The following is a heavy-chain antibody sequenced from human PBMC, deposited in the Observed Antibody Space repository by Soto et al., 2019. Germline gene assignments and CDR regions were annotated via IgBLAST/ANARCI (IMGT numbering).Heavy chain of an antibody. D-gene: IGHD1-7*01. CDR3: AQGITGTTGLFDP. CDR1: GFTFSSYS. J-gene: IGHJ5*02. CDR2: ISSSSSYI. Sequence: GGSLRLSCAASGFTFSSYSMNWVRQAPGKGLEWVSSISSSSSYIYYADSVKGRFTISRDNAKNSLYLQMNSLRAEDTAVYYCAQGITGTTGLFDPLGQGTLVTVSS. V-gene: IGHV3-21*01.